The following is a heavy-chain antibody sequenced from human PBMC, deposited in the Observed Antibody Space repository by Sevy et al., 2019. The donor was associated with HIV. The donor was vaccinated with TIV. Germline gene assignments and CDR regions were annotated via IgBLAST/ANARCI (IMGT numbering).Heavy chain of an antibody. CDR3: AKENYYDRSGYYYPTGDAFDI. V-gene: IGHV3-23*01. Sequence: GGSLRLSCAASGFTFSSYAMSWVRQAPGKGLEWVSAISGSGGSTYYANSVKGRFTISRDNSKNTLYPQMNSLRAEDTAVYYCAKENYYDRSGYYYPTGDAFDIWGQGTMVTVSS. CDR2: ISGSGGST. CDR1: GFTFSSYA. J-gene: IGHJ3*02. D-gene: IGHD3-22*01.